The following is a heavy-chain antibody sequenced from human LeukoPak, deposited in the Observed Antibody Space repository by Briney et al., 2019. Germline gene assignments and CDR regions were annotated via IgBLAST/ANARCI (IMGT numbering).Heavy chain of an antibody. CDR1: GGSISSSSYC. V-gene: IGHV4-39*01. J-gene: IGHJ4*02. CDR2: IYYSGRT. CDR3: ARGPYYDFDY. D-gene: IGHD3-16*01. Sequence: SETLSLTCTVSGGSISSSSYCWGWIRQPPGEGLEWIGSIYYSGRTYYNPSLKSRVTISVDTSKNQLSLKLSSVTAADTAVYNCARGPYYDFDYWGQGTLVTVSS.